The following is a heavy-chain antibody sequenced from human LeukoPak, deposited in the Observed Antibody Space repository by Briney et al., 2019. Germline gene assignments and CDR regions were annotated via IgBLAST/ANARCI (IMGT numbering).Heavy chain of an antibody. D-gene: IGHD4-23*01. CDR3: AKANYGGTNAFDI. V-gene: IGHV3-48*01. CDR2: ISSSSSTI. CDR1: GFTFSSYS. Sequence: GGSLRLSCAASGFTFSSYSMNWVRQAPGKGLEWVSYISSSSSTIYYADSVKGRFTISRDNAKNSLYLQMNSLRAEDMALYYCAKANYGGTNAFDIWGQGTMVTVSS. J-gene: IGHJ3*02.